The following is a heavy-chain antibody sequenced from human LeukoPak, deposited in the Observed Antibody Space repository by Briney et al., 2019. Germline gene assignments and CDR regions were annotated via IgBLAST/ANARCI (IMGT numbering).Heavy chain of an antibody. CDR1: GYTFTGYY. CDR3: ARTYCGGDCYNYFDY. Sequence: ASVKVSCKASGYTFTGYYMHWVRQAPGQGLEWMGWINPNSGGTNYAQKFQGRVTMARDTSISTAYMELSRLRSDDTAVYYCARTYCGGDCYNYFDYWGQGTLVTVSS. D-gene: IGHD2-21*02. CDR2: INPNSGGT. V-gene: IGHV1-2*02. J-gene: IGHJ4*02.